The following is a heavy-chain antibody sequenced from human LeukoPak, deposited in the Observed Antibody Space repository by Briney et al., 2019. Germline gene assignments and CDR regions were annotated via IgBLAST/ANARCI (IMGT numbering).Heavy chain of an antibody. CDR2: ISGSGGST. CDR3: AKDGRHYDILTGYYLGGRWFDP. J-gene: IGHJ5*02. V-gene: IGHV3-23*01. Sequence: GGSLRLSCAASGFTFSTYAMSWVRQAPGKGLEWVSAISGSGGSTYYADSVKGRFTISRDNSKNTLYLQMNSLRAEDTAVYYCAKDGRHYDILTGYYLGGRWFDPWGQGTLVTVSS. D-gene: IGHD3-9*01. CDR1: GFTFSTYA.